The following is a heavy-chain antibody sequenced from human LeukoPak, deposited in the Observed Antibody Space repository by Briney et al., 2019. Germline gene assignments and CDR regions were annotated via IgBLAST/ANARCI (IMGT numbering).Heavy chain of an antibody. D-gene: IGHD3-22*01. Sequence: PGGSLRLSCAASGFTFSSYNMNWVRQAPGKGLEWASSISSSGSFIYYADSVKGRFTISRDNAKNSLYLQMNSLRAEDTAVYYCARGYSSGLDFFNYWGQGTLVTVSS. CDR3: ARGYSSGLDFFNY. V-gene: IGHV3-21*01. J-gene: IGHJ4*02. CDR1: GFTFSSYN. CDR2: ISSSGSFI.